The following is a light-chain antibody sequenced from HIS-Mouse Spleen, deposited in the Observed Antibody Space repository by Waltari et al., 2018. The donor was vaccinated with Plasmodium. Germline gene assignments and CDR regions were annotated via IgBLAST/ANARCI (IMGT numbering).Light chain of an antibody. CDR2: GDS. J-gene: IGLJ3*02. V-gene: IGLV3-10*01. CDR3: YSTDSSGNHRV. Sequence: SYELTQPPSVSVSPGQTARITCPGDALPTKYAYLYQQKSGQAPVLVIYGDSKRPSGIPERFSGSSSGTMATLTISGAQVEDEADYYCYSTDSSGNHRVFGGGTKLTAL. CDR1: ALPTKY.